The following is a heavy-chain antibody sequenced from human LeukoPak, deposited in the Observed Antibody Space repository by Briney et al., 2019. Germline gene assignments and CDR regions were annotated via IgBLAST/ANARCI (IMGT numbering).Heavy chain of an antibody. D-gene: IGHD6-6*01. CDR1: GFIFSKYA. Sequence: GGSLRLSCEGSGFIFSKYAMNWVRHAPGKGLDWVSAISATGASTYYIDSVKGRFTISRDNSNNTLYLQMNSLRAEDTARYYCAKDLWHLVRMIDHWGQGILVIAST. CDR3: AKDLWHLVRMIDH. J-gene: IGHJ4*02. CDR2: ISATGAST. V-gene: IGHV3-23*01.